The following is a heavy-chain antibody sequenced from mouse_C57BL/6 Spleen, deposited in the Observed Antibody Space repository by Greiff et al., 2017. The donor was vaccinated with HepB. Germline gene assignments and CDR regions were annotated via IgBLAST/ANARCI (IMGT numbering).Heavy chain of an antibody. CDR1: GFTFSSYA. Sequence: EVNVVESGEGLVKPGGSLKLSCAASGFTFSSYAMSWVRQTPEKRLEWVAYISSGGDYIYYADTVKGRFTISRDNARNTLYLQMSSLKSEDTAMYYCTRDGWSRFAYWGQGTLVTVSA. CDR3: TRDGWSRFAY. CDR2: ISSGGDYI. D-gene: IGHD2-3*01. V-gene: IGHV5-9-1*02. J-gene: IGHJ3*01.